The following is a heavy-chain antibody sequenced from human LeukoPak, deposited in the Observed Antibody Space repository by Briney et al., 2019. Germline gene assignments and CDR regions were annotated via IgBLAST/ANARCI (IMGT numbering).Heavy chain of an antibody. J-gene: IGHJ4*02. CDR1: GGSISSYY. CDR2: VYYSGST. D-gene: IGHD5-24*01. Sequence: SETLSLTCTVAGGSISSYYWSWIRQPPGKGLEWIGYVYYSGSTNYNPSLKSRVTISVDTSKNQFSLKLSSVTAADTAVYYCARGRDGYNFLNRGEYYYFDYWGQGTLVTASS. CDR3: ARGRDGYNFLNRGEYYYFDY. V-gene: IGHV4-59*01.